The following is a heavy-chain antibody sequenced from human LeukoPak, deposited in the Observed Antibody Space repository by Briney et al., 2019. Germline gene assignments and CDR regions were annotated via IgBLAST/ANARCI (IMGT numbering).Heavy chain of an antibody. Sequence: QPGGSLRLSCAASGFTFSSYAMHWVRQAPGKGLEWVAVISYDGSNKYYADSVKGRFTISRDNSKNTLYLQMNSLRAEDTAVYYCAAGTGFFDYWGQGTLVTVSS. CDR2: ISYDGSNK. J-gene: IGHJ4*02. D-gene: IGHD1-1*01. CDR1: GFTFSSYA. CDR3: AAGTGFFDY. V-gene: IGHV3-30-3*01.